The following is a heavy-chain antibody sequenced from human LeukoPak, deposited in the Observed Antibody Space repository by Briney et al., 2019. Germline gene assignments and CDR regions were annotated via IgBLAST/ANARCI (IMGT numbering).Heavy chain of an antibody. Sequence: PSETLSLTCAVCGGSFSGYYWSWIRQPPGKGLEWIGEINHSGSTNYNPSLKSRVTISVDTSKNQFSLKLSSVTAADTAVYYCAIRTGYYGNYYYYGMDVWGKGTTVTVSS. CDR2: INHSGST. J-gene: IGHJ6*04. CDR1: GGSFSGYY. V-gene: IGHV4-34*01. CDR3: AIRTGYYGNYYYYGMDV. D-gene: IGHD3/OR15-3a*01.